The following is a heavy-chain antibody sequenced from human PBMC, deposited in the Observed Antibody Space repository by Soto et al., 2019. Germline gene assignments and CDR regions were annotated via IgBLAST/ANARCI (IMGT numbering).Heavy chain of an antibody. CDR3: ARQQSSSGWYIQYYFDY. D-gene: IGHD6-19*01. Sequence: GESLKISCKGSGYSFTSYWIGWVRQMPGKGLEWMGIIYPGDSDTRYSPSFQGQVTISADKSISTAYLQWSSLKASDTAMYYCARQQSSSGWYIQYYFDYWGQGTLVTVSS. CDR2: IYPGDSDT. V-gene: IGHV5-51*01. CDR1: GYSFTSYW. J-gene: IGHJ4*02.